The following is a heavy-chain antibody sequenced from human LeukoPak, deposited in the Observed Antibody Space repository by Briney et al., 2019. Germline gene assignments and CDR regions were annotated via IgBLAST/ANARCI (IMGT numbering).Heavy chain of an antibody. CDR2: IKQDGSEK. V-gene: IGHV3-7*01. J-gene: IGHJ5*02. CDR1: GIIITSYW. D-gene: IGHD3-16*01. CDR3: ASHSYGYNH. Sequence: GGSLRLSCAASGIIITSYWMSWVRQTPGKGLEWVANIKQDGSEKNYVDSVKGRFTIFRDNARNSLYLQMNSLRAEDTAVYYCASHSYGYNHWGQGTLVTVSS.